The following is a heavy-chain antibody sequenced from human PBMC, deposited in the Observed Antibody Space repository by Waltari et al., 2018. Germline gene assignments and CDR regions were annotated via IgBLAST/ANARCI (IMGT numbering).Heavy chain of an antibody. CDR3: AKDHGVEAPGMDV. V-gene: IGHV3-30*18. CDR2: IAYDGIKT. CDR1: GFTFSNFW. J-gene: IGHJ6*02. Sequence: VQLVESVGGLVQPGGSLRLSCSASGFTFSNFWMHWVRQAPGKGLEWVAVIAYDGIKTDYIDSVKGRFTISRDNSKNTLYLQMSSLRAQDSAVYYCAKDHGVEAPGMDVWGRGTTVSVS.